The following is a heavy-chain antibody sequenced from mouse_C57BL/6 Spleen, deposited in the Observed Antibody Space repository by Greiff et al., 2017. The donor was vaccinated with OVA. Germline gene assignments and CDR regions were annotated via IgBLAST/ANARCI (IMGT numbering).Heavy chain of an antibody. CDR2: IRSKSNNYAT. D-gene: IGHD1-1*01. CDR1: GFSFNTYA. Sequence: EVQLVESGGGLVQPKGSLKLSCAASGFSFNTYAMNWVRQAPGKGLEWVARIRSKSNNYATYYADSVKDRFTISRDDSESMLYLQMNNLKTEDTAMYYCVRRGYYGSGPYWYFDVWGTGTTVTVSS. V-gene: IGHV10-1*01. J-gene: IGHJ1*03. CDR3: VRRGYYGSGPYWYFDV.